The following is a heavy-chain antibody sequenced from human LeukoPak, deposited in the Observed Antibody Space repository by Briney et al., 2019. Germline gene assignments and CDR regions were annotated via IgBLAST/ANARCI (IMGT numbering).Heavy chain of an antibody. D-gene: IGHD4-17*01. V-gene: IGHV1-18*01. CDR1: GYTFTSYG. CDR3: ARDARYGDLDY. CDR2: ISGYNGNT. J-gene: IGHJ4*02. Sequence: ASVKVSCKASGYTFTSYGISWVRQAPGQGLEWMGWISGYNGNTNYAQKVQGRVTMTTDTSTSTAYMELRSLRSDDTAVYYCARDARYGDLDYWGQGTLVTVSS.